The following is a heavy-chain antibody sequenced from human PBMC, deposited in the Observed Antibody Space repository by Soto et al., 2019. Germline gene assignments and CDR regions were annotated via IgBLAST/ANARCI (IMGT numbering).Heavy chain of an antibody. CDR2: IYYSGST. CDR1: GGSISSGGYY. Sequence: SETLSLTCTVSGGSISSGGYYWSWIRQHPGKGLEWIGYIYYSGSTYYNPSLKSRVTISVDTSKNQFSLRLSSVTAADTAVYYCARDPGCGGSCYWYFDLWGRGTLVTVSS. D-gene: IGHD2-15*01. J-gene: IGHJ2*01. V-gene: IGHV4-31*03. CDR3: ARDPGCGGSCYWYFDL.